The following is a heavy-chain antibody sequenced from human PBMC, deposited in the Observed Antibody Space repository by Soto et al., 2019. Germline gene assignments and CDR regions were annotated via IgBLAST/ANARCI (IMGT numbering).Heavy chain of an antibody. J-gene: IGHJ4*01. CDR1: GFTFSGYW. D-gene: IGHD3-10*01. CDR3: ASRTLISGSPIPFHY. Sequence: GGSLRLSCEASGFTFSGYWMSWVRQTPGKGLEWVASVKEDGGEKNYLDSAKGRFTISRDNAKNSLYLQMNSLRVEDTAVYYCASRTLISGSPIPFHYWGQGTRVTVSS. CDR2: VKEDGGEK. V-gene: IGHV3-7*01.